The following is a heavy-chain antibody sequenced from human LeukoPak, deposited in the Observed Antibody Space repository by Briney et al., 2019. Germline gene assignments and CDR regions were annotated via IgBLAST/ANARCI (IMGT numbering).Heavy chain of an antibody. CDR3: ARDLGDNSGHKDAFEF. CDR2: ISSSSGTI. Sequence: GGSLRLSCAASGFTFSSYSMNWVRQAPGKGLEWVSYISSSSGTIYYADSVKGRFTISRDNAKNSLYLQMNSLRAEDTAVYYCARDLGDNSGHKDAFEFWGQGTMVTVSS. D-gene: IGHD6-19*01. CDR1: GFTFSSYS. J-gene: IGHJ3*01. V-gene: IGHV3-48*04.